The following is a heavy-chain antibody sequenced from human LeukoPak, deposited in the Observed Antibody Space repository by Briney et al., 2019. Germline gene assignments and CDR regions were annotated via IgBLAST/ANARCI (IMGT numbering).Heavy chain of an antibody. J-gene: IGHJ4*02. V-gene: IGHV1-3*01. D-gene: IGHD3-10*01. Sequence: ASVKVSCEASGYTFTSYTIHRVRQAPGQSLEWMGWINAGHSNTKYSPKFQDRVTITRDTSANTAYMQLSSLRTEDTAVYYCARDMGGSGGYSYWGQGSLVTVSS. CDR1: GYTFTSYT. CDR2: INAGHSNT. CDR3: ARDMGGSGGYSY.